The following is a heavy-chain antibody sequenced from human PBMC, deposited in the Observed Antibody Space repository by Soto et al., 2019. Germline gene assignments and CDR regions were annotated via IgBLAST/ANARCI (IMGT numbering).Heavy chain of an antibody. CDR3: ARLGGYYQAFDS. Sequence: PSETLSLTCTVSGGSISSSSYYWGWIRQPPGKGLEWIGNIYYTGTTKYNPSLKSRVTISVDSSKNQFSLKLDSVTAADTAVYYCARLGGYYQAFDSWGQGTLVTVSS. J-gene: IGHJ4*02. CDR1: GGSISSSSYY. D-gene: IGHD3-22*01. CDR2: IYYTGTT. V-gene: IGHV4-39*07.